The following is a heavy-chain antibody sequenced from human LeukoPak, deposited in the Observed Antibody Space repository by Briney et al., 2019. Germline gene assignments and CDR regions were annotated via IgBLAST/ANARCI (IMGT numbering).Heavy chain of an antibody. CDR3: ATDGYSSGHTAYEFDP. J-gene: IGHJ5*02. CDR2: FDPEDGET. Sequence: VASVKVSCKVSGYTLTELSMHWVRQAPGKGLEWMGGFDPEDGETIYAQKFQGRVTMTEDTSTDTAYMELSSLRSEDTAVYYCATDGYSSGHTAYEFDPWGQGTLVTVSS. D-gene: IGHD6-19*01. CDR1: GYTLTELS. V-gene: IGHV1-24*01.